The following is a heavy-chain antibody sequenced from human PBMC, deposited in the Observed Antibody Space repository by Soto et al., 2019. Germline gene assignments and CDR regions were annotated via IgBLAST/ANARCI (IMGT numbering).Heavy chain of an antibody. Sequence: SSETLSLTCAVSGYSISSGYYWGWIRQPPGKGLEWIGNIYHSGSTYYNPSLKSRVTISVDTSKNQFSLKLSSVTAADTAVYYCARKGSSSIYFDYWGQGTLVTVSS. CDR1: GYSISSGYY. V-gene: IGHV4-38-2*01. CDR2: IYHSGST. CDR3: ARKGSSSIYFDY. J-gene: IGHJ4*02. D-gene: IGHD6-6*01.